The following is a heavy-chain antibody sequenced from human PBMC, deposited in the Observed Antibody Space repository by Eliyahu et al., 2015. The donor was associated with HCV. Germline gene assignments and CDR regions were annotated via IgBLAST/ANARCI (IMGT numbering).Heavy chain of an antibody. CDR1: GXXFSXYA. V-gene: IGHV3-30-3*01. CDR2: ISYDGSNK. J-gene: IGHJ1*01. Sequence: QVQLVESGGGVVQPGXXLRLSCAASGXXFSXYAXHWVRQAPGKGLGWVAVISYDGSNKYYADSVKGRFTISRDNSKNTLYLQMNSLRAEDTAVYYCARGIAAAGTYFQHWGQGTLVTVSS. D-gene: IGHD6-13*01. CDR3: ARGIAAAGTYFQH.